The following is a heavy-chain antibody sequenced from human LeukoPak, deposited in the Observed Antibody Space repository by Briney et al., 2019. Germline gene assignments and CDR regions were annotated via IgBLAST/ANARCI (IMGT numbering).Heavy chain of an antibody. V-gene: IGHV4-59*08. CDR3: ARAVKDSSGYYYRSSSNAFDI. J-gene: IGHJ3*02. D-gene: IGHD3-22*01. Sequence: SETLSLTCTVSGGSISSYYWSWIRQPPGKGLEWIGYIYYSGSTNYNPSLKSRVTISVDTSKNQFSLRLSSVTAADTAVYYCARAVKDSSGYYYRSSSNAFDIWGQGTMVTVSS. CDR1: GGSISSYY. CDR2: IYYSGST.